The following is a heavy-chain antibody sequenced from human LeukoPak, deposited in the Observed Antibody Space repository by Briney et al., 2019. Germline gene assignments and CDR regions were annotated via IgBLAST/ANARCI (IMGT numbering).Heavy chain of an antibody. Sequence: SQTLSLTCAISGVSVSNYTTAWNWHRQSPSRGLESLGRTYYRSKWYNEYAVSVKSRITIDPDPSKNQCSLQLSSVTPEDTAVYYCARGYYCDSWGQGTLVTVSS. J-gene: IGHJ4*02. CDR2: TYYRSKWYN. V-gene: IGHV6-1*01. CDR3: ARGYYCDS. CDR1: GVSVSNYTTA.